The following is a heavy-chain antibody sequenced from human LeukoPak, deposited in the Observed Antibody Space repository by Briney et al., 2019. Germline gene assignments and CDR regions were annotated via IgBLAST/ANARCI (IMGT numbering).Heavy chain of an antibody. J-gene: IGHJ4*02. V-gene: IGHV5-51*01. D-gene: IGHD1-26*01. CDR3: ARPEDSGSYYANY. CDR1: GYSFTSYW. CDR2: IYPGDSDS. Sequence: GESLKISCKGSGYSFTSYWIGWVRHMPGKGLEWMGIIYPGDSDSRYSPSFQGQVTISADKSISTAYLQWSSLKASDTAMYYCARPEDSGSYYANYWGQGTLVTVSS.